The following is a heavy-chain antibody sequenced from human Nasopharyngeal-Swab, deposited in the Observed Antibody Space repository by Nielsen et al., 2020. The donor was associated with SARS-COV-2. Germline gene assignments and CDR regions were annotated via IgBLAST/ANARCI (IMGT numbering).Heavy chain of an antibody. CDR2: TIPIFGTA. D-gene: IGHD6-13*01. J-gene: IGHJ6*02. CDR3: ARISAAPPPYYGMDV. V-gene: IGHV1-69*13. Sequence: SVKVSCKASGGTFSSYAISWVRQAPGQGLEWMGGTIPIFGTANYAQKFQGRVTITADESTSTAYMELSSLRSDDTAVYYCARISAAPPPYYGMDVWGQGTTVTVSS. CDR1: GGTFSSYA.